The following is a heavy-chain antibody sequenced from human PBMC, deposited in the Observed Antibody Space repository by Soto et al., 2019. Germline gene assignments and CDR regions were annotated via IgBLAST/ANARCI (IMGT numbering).Heavy chain of an antibody. CDR1: GYPFTTYD. CDR3: ARTTRSGYSGAWSPFDY. D-gene: IGHD5-12*01. V-gene: IGHV1-8*01. Sequence: GASVKVSCKASGYPFTTYDINWVRQATGQGLEWMGWMNPNSGHAGYAEKFLGRVTVTTNTSISTAYMELTSLRFDDTAVYYCARTTRSGYSGAWSPFDYWGQGTLVTVSS. J-gene: IGHJ4*02. CDR2: MNPNSGHA.